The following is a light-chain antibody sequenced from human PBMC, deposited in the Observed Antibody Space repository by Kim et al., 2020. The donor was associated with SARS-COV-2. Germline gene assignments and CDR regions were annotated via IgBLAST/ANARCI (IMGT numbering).Light chain of an antibody. CDR1: SLRSYY. Sequence: SSELTQDPAVSVALGQTVRITCQGDSLRSYYATWYQQKPGQAPIVVIYGKNNRPSGIPDRFSGSSSGNTASLTITGTQAGDEADYYCNSRDSNDNVVFGGGTQVGVL. V-gene: IGLV3-19*01. CDR2: GKN. J-gene: IGLJ2*01. CDR3: NSRDSNDNVV.